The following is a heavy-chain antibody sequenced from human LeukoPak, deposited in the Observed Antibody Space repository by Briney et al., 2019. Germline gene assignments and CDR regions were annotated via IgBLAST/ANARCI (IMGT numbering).Heavy chain of an antibody. Sequence: GGSLRLSCAASGFTFSSYSMNWVRQAPGKGLEWVSSISGSSSYIYYADSVKGRFTISRDNAKNSLYLQMNSLRAEDTAVYYCARDSRGYSYGYWYYYYYMDVWGKGTTVTISS. CDR1: GFTFSSYS. J-gene: IGHJ6*03. CDR3: ARDSRGYSYGYWYYYYYMDV. CDR2: ISGSSSYI. V-gene: IGHV3-21*01. D-gene: IGHD5-18*01.